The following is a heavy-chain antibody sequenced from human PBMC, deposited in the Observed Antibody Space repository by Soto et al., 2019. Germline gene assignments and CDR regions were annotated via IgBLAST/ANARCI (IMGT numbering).Heavy chain of an antibody. V-gene: IGHV3-30*18. J-gene: IGHJ4*02. CDR1: GFTFSNYG. CDR3: AKARVRIVGANSFDY. CDR2: ISDDGDKR. D-gene: IGHD1-26*01. Sequence: LRLSCVGSGFTFSNYGMHWVRQPPGKGLEWVALISDDGDKRYYADSVRGRLIISRDNSKDTLYLQMNSLGPDDTAVYFCAKARVRIVGANSFDYWGQGTPVTVS.